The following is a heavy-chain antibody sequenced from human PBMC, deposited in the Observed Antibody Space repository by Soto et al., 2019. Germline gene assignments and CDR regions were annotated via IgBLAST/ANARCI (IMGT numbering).Heavy chain of an antibody. CDR2: ITSNGGST. V-gene: IGHV3-64*01. Sequence: PGGSLRLSCAASGFTFSSYAMYWVRQAPGKGLEYVSAITSNGGSTYYANSVKGRFTISRDNSKNTLYLQMGSLRAEDMAVYFCARVKSGDYYVDYWGQATLVTVSS. J-gene: IGHJ4*02. CDR1: GFTFSSYA. D-gene: IGHD1-26*01. CDR3: ARVKSGDYYVDY.